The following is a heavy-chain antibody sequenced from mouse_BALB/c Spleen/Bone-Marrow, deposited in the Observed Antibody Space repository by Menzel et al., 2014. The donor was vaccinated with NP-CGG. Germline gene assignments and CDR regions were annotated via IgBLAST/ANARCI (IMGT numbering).Heavy chain of an antibody. J-gene: IGHJ3*01. CDR2: IRNKANGYTT. V-gene: IGHV7-3*02. CDR3: ARDSDWFAY. CDR1: GFTFTDNY. Sequence: DVKLVESGGGLVQPGGSLRLSYATSGFTFTDNYMTWVRQPPGKALEWLGFIRNKANGYTTEYNASVKGRFTISRDNSQSILYLQMNTLRAEDSATYYCARDSDWFAYWGQGTLVTVSA.